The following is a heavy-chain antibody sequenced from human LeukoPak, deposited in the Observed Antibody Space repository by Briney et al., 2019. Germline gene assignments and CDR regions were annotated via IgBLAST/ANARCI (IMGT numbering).Heavy chain of an antibody. V-gene: IGHV3-7*01. CDR3: AGRDDSSGFDAFDI. D-gene: IGHD3-22*01. Sequence: GGSLRLSCAASGFTFSSYWMSWVRQAPGKGLEWVANIKQDGSEKYYVDSVKGRFTISRDNAKNSLYLQMNSLRAEDTAVYYCAGRDDSSGFDAFDIWGQGTMVTVSS. CDR2: IKQDGSEK. J-gene: IGHJ3*02. CDR1: GFTFSSYW.